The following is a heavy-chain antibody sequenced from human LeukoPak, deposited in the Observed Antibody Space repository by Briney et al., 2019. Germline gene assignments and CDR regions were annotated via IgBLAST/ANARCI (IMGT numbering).Heavy chain of an antibody. V-gene: IGHV3-15*01. CDR3: SRIQLWLTPDY. CDR1: GFTFSNAW. CDR2: IKSKTDGGTT. D-gene: IGHD5-18*01. Sequence: GGSLRLSCAASGFTFSNAWMSWVRQAPGKGLEWVGRIKSKTDGGTTDYAAPVKGRFTISRDDSKDTLYLQMNSLKIEDTAVYYCSRIQLWLTPDYWGQGSLVTVSS. J-gene: IGHJ4*02.